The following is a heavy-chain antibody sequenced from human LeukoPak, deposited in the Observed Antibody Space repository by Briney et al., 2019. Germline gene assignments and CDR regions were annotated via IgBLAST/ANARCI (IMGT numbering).Heavy chain of an antibody. CDR3: ARNSGANVYTYSFQY. J-gene: IGHJ4*02. CDR1: GLTFDDYG. D-gene: IGHD1-26*01. CDR2: INWNGGTT. V-gene: IGHV3-20*04. Sequence: GGALRLSCVASGLTFDDYGMSWVRQAPGKGLEWVSGINWNGGTTTYADSVKGRFTISRDNAKNPLYLQMNSLRVEDTAFYYCARNSGANVYTYSFQYWGRGTLVTVSS.